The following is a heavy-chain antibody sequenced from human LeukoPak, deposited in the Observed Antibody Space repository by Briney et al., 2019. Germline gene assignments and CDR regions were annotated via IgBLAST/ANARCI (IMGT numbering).Heavy chain of an antibody. V-gene: IGHV4-34*01. D-gene: IGHD3-10*01. CDR3: ASTHRRFGELLYYFDY. Sequence: SETLSLTCAVYGGSFSGYYWSWIRQPPGKGLEWIGEINHSGSTNYNLSLKSRVTISVDTSKNQFSLKLSSVTAADTAVYYCASTHRRFGELLYYFDYWGQGTLVTVSS. J-gene: IGHJ4*02. CDR2: INHSGST. CDR1: GGSFSGYY.